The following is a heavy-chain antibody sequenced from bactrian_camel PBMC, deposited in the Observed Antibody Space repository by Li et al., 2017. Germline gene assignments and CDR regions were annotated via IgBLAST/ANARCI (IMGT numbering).Heavy chain of an antibody. CDR3: AASLGCPGGMLLWREYNY. D-gene: IGHD1*01. CDR1: GFTFEEPE. V-gene: IGHV3S55*01. J-gene: IGHJ4*01. Sequence: HVQLVESGGGSVQAGGSLRLSCTASGFTFEEPELAWYRQASGKERERVATIASDDSTTYANSVKGRFTISRDNARNTLYLQMNSLKPEDSAMYYCAASLGCPGGMLLWREYNYWGQGTQVTVS. CDR2: IASDDST.